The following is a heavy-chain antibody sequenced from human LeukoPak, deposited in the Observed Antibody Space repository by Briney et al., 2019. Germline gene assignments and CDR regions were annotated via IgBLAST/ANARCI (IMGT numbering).Heavy chain of an antibody. Sequence: ASVKVSCKASGYTFTSYYMHWVRQAPGQGLEWMGIINPSGGSTSYAQKFQGRVTMTRDMSTSTVYMELSSLRSEDTAVYYCARDAMYSSGWYSWFDPWGQGTLVTVSS. J-gene: IGHJ5*02. D-gene: IGHD6-19*01. CDR2: INPSGGST. CDR1: GYTFTSYY. CDR3: ARDAMYSSGWYSWFDP. V-gene: IGHV1-46*01.